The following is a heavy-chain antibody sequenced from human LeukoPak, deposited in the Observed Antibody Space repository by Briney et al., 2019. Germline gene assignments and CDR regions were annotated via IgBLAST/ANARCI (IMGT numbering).Heavy chain of an antibody. CDR2: IYYSGST. J-gene: IGHJ4*02. D-gene: IGHD3-16*01. CDR1: GGSISSYY. Sequence: SETLSLTCTVSGGSISSYYWSWIRQPAGKGLEWIGYIYYSGSTNYNPSLKSRVTISVDTSKNQFSLKLSSVTAADTAVYYCARDSIGFGIDYWGQGTLVTVSS. V-gene: IGHV4-59*01. CDR3: ARDSIGFGIDY.